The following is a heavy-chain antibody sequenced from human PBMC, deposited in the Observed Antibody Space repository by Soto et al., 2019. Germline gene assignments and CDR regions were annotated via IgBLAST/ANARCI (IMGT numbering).Heavy chain of an antibody. V-gene: IGHV4-4*02. J-gene: IGHJ5*02. Sequence: QVQLQESGPGLVKPSGTLSLTCAVSGGSITSANWWTWVRQPPGGGLEWIGEISHSGITNYKASLKSRVTKSVDKTKNDVSLKLTSVPAADTAVYYCARVLRGWFDPWGQGTPVTVSS. CDR1: GGSITSANW. CDR2: ISHSGIT. CDR3: ARVLRGWFDP.